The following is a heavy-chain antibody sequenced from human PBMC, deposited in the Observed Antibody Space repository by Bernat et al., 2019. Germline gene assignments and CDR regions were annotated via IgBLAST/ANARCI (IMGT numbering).Heavy chain of an antibody. V-gene: IGHV1-2*04. CDR1: GYTFTGYY. CDR3: ASCYYDSTFWDAFDI. D-gene: IGHD3-22*01. Sequence: QVQLVQSGAEVKKPGASVKVPCKASGYTFTGYYMHWVRQAPGQGLEWMGWINPNSGGTNYAQKFQGWVTMTRDTSISTAYMELSRLRSDDTAVYYCASCYYDSTFWDAFDIWGQGTMVTVSS. CDR2: INPNSGGT. J-gene: IGHJ3*02.